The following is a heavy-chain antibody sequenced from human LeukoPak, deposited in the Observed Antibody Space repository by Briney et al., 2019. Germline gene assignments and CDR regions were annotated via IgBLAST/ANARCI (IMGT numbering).Heavy chain of an antibody. CDR2: IYYSGST. CDR1: GGSISSYY. Sequence: SETLSLTCTVSGGSISSYYWSWIRQPPGEGLEWIGYIYYSGSTNYNPSLKSRVTMSLDTSKNQLSMELSFLTAADTAVYYCATSYDGKTAPYDLWSHGTLVTVSS. CDR3: ATSYDGKTAPYDL. D-gene: IGHD4-23*01. V-gene: IGHV4-59*08. J-gene: IGHJ5*02.